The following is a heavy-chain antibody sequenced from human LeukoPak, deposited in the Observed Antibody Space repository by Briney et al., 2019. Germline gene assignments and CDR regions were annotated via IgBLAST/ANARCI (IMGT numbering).Heavy chain of an antibody. Sequence: SETLSLTCTVSGGSISSYDWSWIRQAPGKGLEWIGGIYCSGGTNYNPSLKSRVTISVGTSKNQFSLQLSSVTAADPAVYYCARDRHGDYAYNWFDPWGQGTLVTVSS. D-gene: IGHD4-17*01. CDR3: ARDRHGDYAYNWFDP. CDR1: GGSISSYD. J-gene: IGHJ5*02. V-gene: IGHV4-59*01. CDR2: IYCSGGT.